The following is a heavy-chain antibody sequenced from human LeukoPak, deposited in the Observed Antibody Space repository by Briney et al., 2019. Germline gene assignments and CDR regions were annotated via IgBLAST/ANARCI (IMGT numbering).Heavy chain of an antibody. Sequence: GSLKLSLATPGFTFSNYGLPWVRPAPGKGLEWGAVISYDGSNKYYADSVKGRFTISRDNSKNTLYLQMNSLRAEDTAVYYCAKEEVGATTGDYWGQGTLVTVSS. J-gene: IGHJ4*02. CDR1: GFTFSNYG. D-gene: IGHD1-26*01. CDR3: AKEEVGATTGDY. V-gene: IGHV3-30*18. CDR2: ISYDGSNK.